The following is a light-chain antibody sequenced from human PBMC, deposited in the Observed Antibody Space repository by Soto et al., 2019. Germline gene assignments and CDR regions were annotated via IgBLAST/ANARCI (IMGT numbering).Light chain of an antibody. J-gene: IGLJ7*01. V-gene: IGLV2-8*01. CDR1: SSDVGAYDF. CDR3: ISYAGSNNFV. CDR2: EVT. Sequence: QSALTQPPSASGSPGQSVALSCTGTSSDVGAYDFVSWYQHHPGKAPKLVIFEVTKRPSGVPDRFSGSKSGNTASLTVSGLQAEDEADYYCISYAGSNNFVFGTGTQLTVL.